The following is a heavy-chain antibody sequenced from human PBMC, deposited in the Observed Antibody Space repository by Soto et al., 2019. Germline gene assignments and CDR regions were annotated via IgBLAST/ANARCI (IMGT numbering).Heavy chain of an antibody. J-gene: IGHJ3*02. D-gene: IGHD6-13*01. CDR2: ISSSGSTI. CDR1: GFTFSSYE. V-gene: IGHV3-48*03. CDR3: AREYSSSCYKTQLRIYFDAFDI. Sequence: ESGGGLVQPGGSLRLSCAASGFTFSSYEMNWVRQAPGKGLEWVSYISSSGSTIYYADSVKGRFTISRDNAKNSLYLQMNSLRAEETAVYYCAREYSSSCYKTQLRIYFDAFDIWGQGTMVTVSS.